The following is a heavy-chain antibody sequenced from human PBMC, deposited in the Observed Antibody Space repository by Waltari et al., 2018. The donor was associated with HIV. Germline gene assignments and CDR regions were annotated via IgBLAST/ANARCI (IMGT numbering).Heavy chain of an antibody. CDR2: IYYSGST. J-gene: IGHJ5*02. Sequence: QLQLQESGPGLVKPSETLSLTCTVSGGSISSSSYYWGWIRQPPGKGLEWIGSIYYSGSTYYNPSLKSRVTISVDTSKNQFSLKLSSVTAADTAVYYCARPATGPWAFDPWGQGTLVTVSS. CDR1: GGSISSSSYY. D-gene: IGHD1-26*01. CDR3: ARPATGPWAFDP. V-gene: IGHV4-39*01.